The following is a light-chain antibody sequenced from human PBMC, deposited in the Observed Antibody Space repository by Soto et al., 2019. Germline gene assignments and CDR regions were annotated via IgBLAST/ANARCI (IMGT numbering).Light chain of an antibody. V-gene: IGLV2-14*03. CDR2: DVS. CDR1: SADIGAFNY. J-gene: IGLJ2*01. Sequence: QSVLTQPASVSGSPGQSITISCAGTSADIGAFNYVSWYQHHPGKAPKLLIYDVSDRPSGVSTRFSASKSANTASLTISGLQADDEVDYYCSSYSTTSALVFGGGTKLTVL. CDR3: SSYSTTSALV.